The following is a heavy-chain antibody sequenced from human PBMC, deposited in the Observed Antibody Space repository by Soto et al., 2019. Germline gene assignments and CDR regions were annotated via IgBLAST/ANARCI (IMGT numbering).Heavy chain of an antibody. D-gene: IGHD3-22*01. V-gene: IGHV4-59*01. CDR2: IYYSGST. J-gene: IGHJ4*02. CDR1: GGSISSYY. Sequence: QVQLQESGPGLVKPSETQSLTCTVSGGSISSYYWSWIRQPPGKGLEWIGYIYYSGSTNYNPSLKSRVTISVDTSKNQFSLKLSSVTAADTAVYYCARGREYYDSSGYPGWGIDYWGQGTLVTVSS. CDR3: ARGREYYDSSGYPGWGIDY.